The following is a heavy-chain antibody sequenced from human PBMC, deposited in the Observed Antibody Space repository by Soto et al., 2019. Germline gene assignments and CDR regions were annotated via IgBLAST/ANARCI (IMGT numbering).Heavy chain of an antibody. Sequence: GESLKISCKGSVYSFTSYWISWVRQMPGKGLEWMGRIDPSDSYTNYSPSFQGHVTISADKSISTAYLQWSSLKASDTAMYYCASSVGAGDYYYGMDVWGQGTTVTVSS. J-gene: IGHJ6*02. CDR1: VYSFTSYW. V-gene: IGHV5-10-1*01. D-gene: IGHD1-26*01. CDR2: IDPSDSYT. CDR3: ASSVGAGDYYYGMDV.